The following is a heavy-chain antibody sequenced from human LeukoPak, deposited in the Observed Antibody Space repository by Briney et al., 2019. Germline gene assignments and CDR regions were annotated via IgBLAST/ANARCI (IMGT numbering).Heavy chain of an antibody. Sequence: SETLSLTCTVSGGSISSVDYYWSWIRQPPGKGLEWIGYIYYSGSTYYNPSLKSRVTISVDTSKNQFSMKLSSVTAADTAVYYCARVGYSSSWDDAFDIWGQGTMVTVSS. V-gene: IGHV4-30-4*08. D-gene: IGHD6-13*01. CDR1: GGSISSVDYY. CDR2: IYYSGST. J-gene: IGHJ3*02. CDR3: ARVGYSSSWDDAFDI.